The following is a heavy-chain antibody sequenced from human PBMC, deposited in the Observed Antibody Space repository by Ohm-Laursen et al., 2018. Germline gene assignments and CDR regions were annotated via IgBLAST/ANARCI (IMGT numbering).Heavy chain of an antibody. CDR3: ARSPPKITTFGVVIIFDF. CDR2: MSIGGNTI. CDR1: GFTFSNFW. V-gene: IGHV3-11*01. J-gene: IGHJ4*02. D-gene: IGHD3-3*01. Sequence: SLRLSCAASGFTFSNFWMSWIRQAPGKGLEWVSYMSIGGNTIYYADSVKGRFTMSRDNAKRSLYLHLDSLRAEDTAVYYCARSPPKITTFGVVIIFDFWGQGTLVTASS.